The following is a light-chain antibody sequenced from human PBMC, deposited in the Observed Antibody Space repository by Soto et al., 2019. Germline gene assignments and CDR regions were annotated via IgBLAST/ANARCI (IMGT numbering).Light chain of an antibody. J-gene: IGLJ1*01. CDR3: SSFTSSSTYV. V-gene: IGLV2-14*01. CDR2: DVN. CDR1: SSDVGIYNY. Sequence: QSVLTQPASVSGSPGQSITLSCTGTSSDVGIYNYVSWYQQHPGKAPKLMIYDVNNRPSGISNRFSGSKSGHTASLTISGLQAEDEADYYCSSFTSSSTYVFGTGTKVTVL.